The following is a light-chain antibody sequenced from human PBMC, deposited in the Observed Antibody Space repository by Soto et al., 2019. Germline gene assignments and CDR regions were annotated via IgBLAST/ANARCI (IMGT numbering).Light chain of an antibody. CDR3: AAWDDSLNGVV. V-gene: IGLV1-44*01. Sequence: QSVLTQPPSASGTPGQRVTIACSGSSSNIGSTTVKWYQQLPGTAPKLLIYNNNQRPSGVPDRFSGSTSGTSASLAISGLQSEDEAAYYCAAWDDSLNGVVFGGGTKLTVL. J-gene: IGLJ3*02. CDR2: NNN. CDR1: SSNIGSTT.